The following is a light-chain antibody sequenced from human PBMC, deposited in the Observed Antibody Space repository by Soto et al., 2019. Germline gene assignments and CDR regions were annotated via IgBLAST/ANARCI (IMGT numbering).Light chain of an antibody. CDR2: EVS. Sequence: SVLTQSPSASGSPGQSVTISCTGTSSDVGGYNYVSWYQQHPGKAPKLMIYEVSKRPSGVPDRFSGSKSGNTASLTVSGLQAEDEADYYCSSYASSNHYVFGTGTKVTV. J-gene: IGLJ1*01. CDR3: SSYASSNHYV. V-gene: IGLV2-8*01. CDR1: SSDVGGYNY.